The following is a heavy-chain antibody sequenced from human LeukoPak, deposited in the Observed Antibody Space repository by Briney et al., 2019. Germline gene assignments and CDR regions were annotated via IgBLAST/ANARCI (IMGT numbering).Heavy chain of an antibody. CDR3: AKDSRITMVRGVSEDYGMDV. CDR2: ISGSGGST. D-gene: IGHD3-10*01. V-gene: IGHV3-23*01. J-gene: IGHJ6*02. Sequence: GGSLTLSCAASGFTFSSYAMSWVRQAPGKGLEWVSAISGSGGSTYYADSVKGRFTISRDNSKNTLYLQMNSLRAEDTAVYYCAKDSRITMVRGVSEDYGMDVWGQGTTVTVSS. CDR1: GFTFSSYA.